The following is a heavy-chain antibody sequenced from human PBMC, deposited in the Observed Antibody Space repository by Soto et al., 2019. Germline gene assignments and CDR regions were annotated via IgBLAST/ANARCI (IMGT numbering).Heavy chain of an antibody. Sequence: GGSLRLSCAASGFTFSNYWMTWVRQAPGKGLEWVANIKQDGSEKYYVDSVKGRFSISRDNAKNSLYLQMNSLRAEDTAVYYCASPYSGSYLRFDYWGQGT. D-gene: IGHD1-26*01. CDR1: GFTFSNYW. V-gene: IGHV3-7*01. CDR3: ASPYSGSYLRFDY. J-gene: IGHJ4*02. CDR2: IKQDGSEK.